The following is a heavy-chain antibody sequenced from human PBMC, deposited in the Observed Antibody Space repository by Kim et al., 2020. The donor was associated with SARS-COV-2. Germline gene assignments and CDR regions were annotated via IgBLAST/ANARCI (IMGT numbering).Heavy chain of an antibody. D-gene: IGHD2-2*01. CDR3: AGSSSEKAFDI. Sequence: NPPLKGRVTMSVDTAKNQFPLRLSSVTAADTAVYYCAGSSSEKAFDIWGQGTMVTVSS. J-gene: IGHJ3*02. V-gene: IGHV4-39*01.